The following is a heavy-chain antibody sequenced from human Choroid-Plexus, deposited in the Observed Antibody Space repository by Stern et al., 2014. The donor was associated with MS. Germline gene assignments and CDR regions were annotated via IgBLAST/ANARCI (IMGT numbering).Heavy chain of an antibody. V-gene: IGHV3-30*18. D-gene: IGHD2/OR15-2a*01. CDR1: GFTLGSCA. Sequence: VQLEESGGGVVQPGRPLRLSCVASGFTLGSCAMHWVRQAPGKGLEWVAGVSYDGSNKYYADSVKGRFTISRDNSQNTLYMQMSSLRPEDMAVYYCAKDRQYLTYFFDHWGQGSLVTVSS. J-gene: IGHJ5*02. CDR3: AKDRQYLTYFFDH. CDR2: VSYDGSNK.